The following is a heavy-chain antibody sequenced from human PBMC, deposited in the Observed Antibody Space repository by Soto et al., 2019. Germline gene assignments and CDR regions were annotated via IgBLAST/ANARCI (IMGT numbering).Heavy chain of an antibody. D-gene: IGHD3-22*01. CDR1: GFIFSGSG. Sequence: ESGGGVVQPGRSLRLTCAASGFIFSGSGMHWVRQAPGKGLEWVALVSNDGIRKYYGDSVKGRFPISRDNAENTLYLQMNSLRAEDTAVYYCARWVGGSMYDNSGKYDSWGQGTLVTVSS. CDR3: ARWVGGSMYDNSGKYDS. J-gene: IGHJ5*01. CDR2: VSNDGIRK. V-gene: IGHV3-30*03.